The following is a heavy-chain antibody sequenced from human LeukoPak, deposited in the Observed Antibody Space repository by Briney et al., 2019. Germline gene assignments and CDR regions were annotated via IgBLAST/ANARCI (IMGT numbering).Heavy chain of an antibody. D-gene: IGHD5-18*01. CDR2: IWYDGSNK. V-gene: IGHV3-33*01. CDR1: GSTFSSYG. Sequence: QPGGSLTLSCAPAGSTFSSYGMHWVRHAPGKGLEWVAVIWYDGSNKYYADSVKGRFTISRDNSKNTLYLQMNSLRAEDTAVYYCAREGARGRYSYGLGGMDVWGQGTTVTVSS. J-gene: IGHJ6*02. CDR3: AREGARGRYSYGLGGMDV.